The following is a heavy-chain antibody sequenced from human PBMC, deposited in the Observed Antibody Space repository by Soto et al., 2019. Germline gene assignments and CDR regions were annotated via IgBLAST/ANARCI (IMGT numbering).Heavy chain of an antibody. D-gene: IGHD6-6*01. Sequence: QVQLVESGGGVVQPGRSLRLSCAASGFTFSSYGMHWVRQAPGKGLEWVAVISYDGSNKYYADSVKGRFTISRDNSKNTLYLQMNSLRAEDTAVYYCAKDLWGDSSSSMHWGQGTLVTVSS. CDR3: AKDLWGDSSSSMH. J-gene: IGHJ4*02. V-gene: IGHV3-30*18. CDR1: GFTFSSYG. CDR2: ISYDGSNK.